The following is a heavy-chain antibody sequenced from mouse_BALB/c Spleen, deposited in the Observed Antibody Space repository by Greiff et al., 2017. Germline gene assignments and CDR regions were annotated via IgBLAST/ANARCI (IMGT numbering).Heavy chain of an antibody. CDR1: GYAFTNYL. CDR2: INPGSGGT. Sequence: QVQLKQSGAELVRPGTSVKVSCKASGYAFTNYLIEWVKQRPGQGLEWIGVINPGSGGTNYNEKFKGKATLTADKSSSTAYMQLSSLTSDDSAVYFCAREKDSTYAMDYWGQGTSVTVSS. J-gene: IGHJ4*01. CDR3: AREKDSTYAMDY. V-gene: IGHV1-54*01.